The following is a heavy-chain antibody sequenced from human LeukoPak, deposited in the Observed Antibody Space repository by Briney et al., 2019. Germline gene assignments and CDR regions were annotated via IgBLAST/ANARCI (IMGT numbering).Heavy chain of an antibody. V-gene: IGHV3-21*01. D-gene: IGHD4-23*01. CDR1: GFTFSDYY. CDR3: ARGGYGSDSYYFDS. Sequence: GGSLRLSCAASGFTFSDYYMNWVRQAPGKGLEWVSSISSSSSYIYYADSVKGRFTISRDNAKNSLYLQMNSLRAEDTAVYYCARGGYGSDSYYFDSWGQGTLVTVSS. CDR2: ISSSSSYI. J-gene: IGHJ4*02.